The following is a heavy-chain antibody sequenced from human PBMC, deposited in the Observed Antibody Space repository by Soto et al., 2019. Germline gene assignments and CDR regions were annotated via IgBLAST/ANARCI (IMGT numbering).Heavy chain of an antibody. CDR1: GYTFTSYD. Sequence: VASVKVSCKASGYTFTSYDINWVRQATGQGLEWMGWMNPNSGNTGYAQKFQGRVTMTRNTSISTAYMELSSLRSEDTAVYYCARHDILTGYYKAPWYYYMDVWGKGTTVTIYS. CDR3: ARHDILTGYYKAPWYYYMDV. V-gene: IGHV1-8*01. J-gene: IGHJ6*03. D-gene: IGHD3-9*01. CDR2: MNPNSGNT.